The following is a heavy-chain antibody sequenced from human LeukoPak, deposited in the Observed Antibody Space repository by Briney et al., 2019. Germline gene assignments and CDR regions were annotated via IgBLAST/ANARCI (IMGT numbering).Heavy chain of an antibody. J-gene: IGHJ3*02. D-gene: IGHD4-23*01. CDR1: GXSISGYY. V-gene: IGHV4-59*08. Sequence: PSETLSLTCTVSGXSISGYYWSWIRQSPGKGLEWIAYVYSSGSTNYNPSLYSRVTISLDTSKNQFSLKLNSVTAADTAVYFCARSGTRSGGAFDIWGQGSMVTVSS. CDR2: VYSSGST. CDR3: ARSGTRSGGAFDI.